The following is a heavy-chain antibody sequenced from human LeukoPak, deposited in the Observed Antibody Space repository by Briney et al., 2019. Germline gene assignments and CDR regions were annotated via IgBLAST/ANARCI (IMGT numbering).Heavy chain of an antibody. CDR2: FDPEDGET. CDR3: ATDHSMANTAWRFDP. D-gene: IGHD5-24*01. Sequence: ASVKVSCKVSGYTLTELSMHWVRQAPGKGLEWMGGFDPEDGETIYAQKFQGRVTMTEDTSTDTAYMELSSLRSEDTAFYYCATDHSMANTAWRFDPWGQGTLVTVSS. V-gene: IGHV1-24*01. J-gene: IGHJ5*02. CDR1: GYTLTELS.